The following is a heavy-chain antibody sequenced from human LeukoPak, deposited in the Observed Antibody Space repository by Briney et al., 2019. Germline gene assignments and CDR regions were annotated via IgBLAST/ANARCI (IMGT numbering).Heavy chain of an antibody. J-gene: IGHJ4*02. CDR1: GFTFSIYT. Sequence: GGSLRLSCVASGFTFSIYTMSWVRQAPGKGLEWVSSITSSSSSIYSADSVKGRLTISRDNAENSLYLEMNSLRDEDTAVYYCARDLAWGAYWGQGTLVTVSS. V-gene: IGHV3-21*01. D-gene: IGHD4/OR15-4a*01. CDR2: ITSSSSSI. CDR3: ARDLAWGAY.